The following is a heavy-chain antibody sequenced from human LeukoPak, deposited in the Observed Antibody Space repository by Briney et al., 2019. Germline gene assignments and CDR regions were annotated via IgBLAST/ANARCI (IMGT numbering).Heavy chain of an antibody. D-gene: IGHD6-19*01. V-gene: IGHV4-34*01. CDR1: GGSLSGYY. J-gene: IGHJ6*04. CDR2: INHSGST. Sequence: SETLSLTCTVYGGSLSGYYWSWIRQPLGKGLEWIGEINHSGSTNYNPSLKSRVTISVDTSKNQFSLKLSSVTAADTAVYYCARGKVRSGWNTRHYYGMDVWGKGTTVTVSS. CDR3: ARGKVRSGWNTRHYYGMDV.